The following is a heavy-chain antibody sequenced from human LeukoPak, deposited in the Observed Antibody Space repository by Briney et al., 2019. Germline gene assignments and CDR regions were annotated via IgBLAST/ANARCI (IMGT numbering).Heavy chain of an antibody. CDR3: ARTDYYGSGTYAFDI. V-gene: IGHV5-51*01. J-gene: IGHJ3*02. D-gene: IGHD3-10*01. CDR2: IYPGDSDT. CDR1: GSIFTSYW. Sequence: GESLQISCQGSGSIFTSYWIGWVRQLPGKGLEWMGIIYPGDSDTRYSPSFQGQVTISADKSISTAYLQWSSLKASDTAMYYCARTDYYGSGTYAFDIWGQGTMVTVSS.